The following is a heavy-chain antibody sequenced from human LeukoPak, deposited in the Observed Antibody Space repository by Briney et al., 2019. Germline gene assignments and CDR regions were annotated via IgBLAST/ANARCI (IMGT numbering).Heavy chain of an antibody. CDR2: IYYSGST. J-gene: IGHJ4*02. V-gene: IGHV4-61*05. CDR1: GGSISSSSYY. D-gene: IGHD3-3*01. CDR3: ARARESIFGVVPFDY. Sequence: SETLSLTCTVSGGSISSSSYYWGWIRQPPGKGLEWIGYIYYSGSTNYNPSLKSRVTISVDTSKNQFSLKLSSVTAADTAVYYCARARESIFGVVPFDYWGQGTLVTVSS.